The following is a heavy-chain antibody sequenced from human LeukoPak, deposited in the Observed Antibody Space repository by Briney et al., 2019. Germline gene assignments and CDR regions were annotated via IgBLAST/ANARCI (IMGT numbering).Heavy chain of an antibody. V-gene: IGHV4-38-2*01. D-gene: IGHD1-1*01. CDR1: GYSISSGYY. Sequence: PSETLSLTCAVSGYSISSGYYWDWIRQPPGKGLEWIGSIYHSGSTYYNPSLKSRVTISVDTSKNQFSLKLSSVTAADTAVYYCARRAASSTYYYYYYMDVWGKGTTVTVSS. J-gene: IGHJ6*03. CDR2: IYHSGST. CDR3: ARRAASSTYYYYYYMDV.